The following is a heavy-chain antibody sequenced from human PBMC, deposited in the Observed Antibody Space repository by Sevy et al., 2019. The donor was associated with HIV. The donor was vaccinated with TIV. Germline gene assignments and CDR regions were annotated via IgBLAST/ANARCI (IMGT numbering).Heavy chain of an antibody. CDR1: GFTFSSYW. D-gene: IGHD6-13*01. CDR2: INLDGSMK. Sequence: GGSQRLSCAASGFTFSSYWMSWVRQAPGKGLEWVANINLDGSMKYYVDSVKGRFTVSRDNAKNSLSLQMNSLRAEDTAVYYCARSIAATGPDYWGQGTLVTVSS. V-gene: IGHV3-7*01. J-gene: IGHJ4*02. CDR3: ARSIAATGPDY.